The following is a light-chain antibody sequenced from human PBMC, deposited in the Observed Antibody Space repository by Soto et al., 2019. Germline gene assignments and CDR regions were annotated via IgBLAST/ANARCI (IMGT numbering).Light chain of an antibody. V-gene: IGKV1-9*01. CDR2: PAS. CDR3: QQANFYPYT. J-gene: IGKJ2*01. Sequence: DIQLTQSPSFLSASLGDRVTITCRASQGVSDYLAWYQQKRGKAPKVLIYPASTLQSGVPSRFSGSGSGTEFTLTISSLQPEDFATYYCQQANFYPYTFGQGTKLEIK. CDR1: QGVSDY.